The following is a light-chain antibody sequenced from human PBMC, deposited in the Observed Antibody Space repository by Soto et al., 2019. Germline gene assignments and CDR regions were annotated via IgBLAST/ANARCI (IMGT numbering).Light chain of an antibody. Sequence: DIQMTQSPSSLSASIGDRVTITCRAGQSISNYLNWYQQKPGKAPKLLIYAASSLQSGVPSRFSGSGSGTDFHLTISSLQPEDFATYYCQQSYSTPRTFGQGTKLEIK. CDR2: AAS. CDR3: QQSYSTPRT. V-gene: IGKV1-39*01. J-gene: IGKJ2*01. CDR1: QSISNY.